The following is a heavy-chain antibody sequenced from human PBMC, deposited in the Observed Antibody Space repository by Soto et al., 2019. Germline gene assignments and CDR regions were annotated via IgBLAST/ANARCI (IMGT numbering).Heavy chain of an antibody. CDR1: GGTFSSYT. Sequence: QVQLVQSGAEVKKPGSSVKVSCKASGGTFSSYTISWVRQAPGQGLEWMGRIIPILGIANYAQKFQGRVTITADKSTSTAYMELSRLGSEDTAVYYCARRLGLAAAGTGYFQHWGQGTLVTVSS. J-gene: IGHJ1*01. V-gene: IGHV1-69*02. CDR2: IIPILGIA. CDR3: ARRLGLAAAGTGYFQH. D-gene: IGHD6-13*01.